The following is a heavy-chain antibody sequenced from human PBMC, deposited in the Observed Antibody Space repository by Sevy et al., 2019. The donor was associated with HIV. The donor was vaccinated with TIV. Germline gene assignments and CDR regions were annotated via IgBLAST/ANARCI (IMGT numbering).Heavy chain of an antibody. Sequence: GGSLRLSCTASGLILRDRAMHWVRQTPGKGLEWVSGMTMYSGSEDYVDFVKGRFTISRDNAKNSLNLQMDSLTLEDTALYYCVIEIESGGTNFWGQGTLVTVSS. CDR3: VIEIESGGTNF. V-gene: IGHV3-9*01. CDR2: MTMYSGSE. D-gene: IGHD6-13*01. CDR1: GLILRDRA. J-gene: IGHJ1*01.